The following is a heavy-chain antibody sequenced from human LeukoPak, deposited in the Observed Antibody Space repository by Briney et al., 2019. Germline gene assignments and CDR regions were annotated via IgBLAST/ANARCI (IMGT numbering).Heavy chain of an antibody. CDR1: VGSFSSHY. CDR3: ARGISLAGSAFDI. V-gene: IGHV4-34*01. D-gene: IGHD3-3*02. J-gene: IGHJ3*02. Sequence: PSETLSLTCAVYVGSFSSHYWNWIRQPPGKGLEWIGEINHSGSTNYNPSLTSRVTISVDTSKNQFSLKLNSVTAADTAVYYCARGISLAGSAFDIWGRGTMVTVSS. CDR2: INHSGST.